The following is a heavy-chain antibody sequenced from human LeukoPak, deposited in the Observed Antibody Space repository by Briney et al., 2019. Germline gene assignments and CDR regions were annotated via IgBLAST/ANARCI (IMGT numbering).Heavy chain of an antibody. CDR1: GGSISSTNW. D-gene: IGHD1-26*01. J-gene: IGHJ4*02. CDR2: ISLTGET. CDR3: SRESGAFRPFGY. Sequence: SETLSLTCGVSGGSISSTNWWSWVRQPPGQGLEWIGEISLTGETNYNPSLNGRVTMSLDESRNQLSLDLTSVAAADTAIYYCSRESGAFRPFGYWGQGTLVIVPP. V-gene: IGHV4-4*02.